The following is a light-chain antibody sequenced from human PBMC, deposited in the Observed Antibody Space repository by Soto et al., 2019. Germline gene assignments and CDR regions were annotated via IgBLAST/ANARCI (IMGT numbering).Light chain of an antibody. V-gene: IGKV3-11*01. Sequence: EIVLTQSPATLSLSPGERATLSCRASQSVNSYLAWYQQKPGQAPRLLIYDASSRATGIPARFSGSGSGTASTLTISSLEPEDFAVYYCQQRSNWPMYTFGQGTKLEIK. CDR2: DAS. J-gene: IGKJ2*01. CDR3: QQRSNWPMYT. CDR1: QSVNSY.